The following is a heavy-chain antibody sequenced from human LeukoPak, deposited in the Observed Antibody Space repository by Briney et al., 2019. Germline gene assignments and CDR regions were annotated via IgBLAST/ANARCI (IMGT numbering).Heavy chain of an antibody. Sequence: GGSLRLSCAASGFTFSSYAMSWVRQAPGKGLEWVSAISGSGGSTYYADSVKGRFTISRDNSKNTLYLQMNSLRAEDTAVYYCAKVPYYYDSSGHPYFDYWGQGTLVTVSS. J-gene: IGHJ4*02. CDR2: ISGSGGST. D-gene: IGHD3-22*01. CDR1: GFTFSSYA. CDR3: AKVPYYYDSSGHPYFDY. V-gene: IGHV3-23*01.